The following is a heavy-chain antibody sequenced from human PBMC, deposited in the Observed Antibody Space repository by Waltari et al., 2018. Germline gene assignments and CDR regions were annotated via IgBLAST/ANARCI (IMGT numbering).Heavy chain of an antibody. V-gene: IGHV3-53*01. Sequence: EVQLVESGGDWIQPGGSLRLSCAASGVVVSRSFVAWVRQAPGKGLEWVSILYSGGDTHFADSVKGRFTISRDDSRNTVYLQMNSLRAEDAALYYCASGTATVSFEFWGQGTQVTVSS. CDR2: LYSGGDT. J-gene: IGHJ4*02. CDR3: ASGTATVSFEF. CDR1: GVVVSRSF. D-gene: IGHD1-1*01.